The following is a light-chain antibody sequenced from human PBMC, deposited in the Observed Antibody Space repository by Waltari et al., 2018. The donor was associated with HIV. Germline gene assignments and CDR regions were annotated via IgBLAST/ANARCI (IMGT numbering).Light chain of an antibody. Sequence: QLVLTQSPSASASLGGSVKLTCTLHSGHTSYGIACHQQQPAKGPRYLMRVTSDGSHYKGDGIPDRFSGSSFGAERYLTISSLQSEDEAVYYCQTWGAGDHVFGGGTKLTVL. J-gene: IGLJ2*01. CDR1: SGHTSYG. CDR3: QTWGAGDHV. V-gene: IGLV4-69*01. CDR2: VTSDGSH.